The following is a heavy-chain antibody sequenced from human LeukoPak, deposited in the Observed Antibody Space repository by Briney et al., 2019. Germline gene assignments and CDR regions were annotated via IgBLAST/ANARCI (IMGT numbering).Heavy chain of an antibody. CDR1: GGTFSSYT. CDR2: IIPILGIA. Sequence: SVKVSCKASGGTFSSYTISWVRQAPGQGLEWMGRIIPILGIANYAQKFQGRVTITADKSTSTAYMELSSLRSEDTAVYYCAVRCSSTSCYPVDYWGQGTLVTVSS. D-gene: IGHD2-2*01. CDR3: AVRCSSTSCYPVDY. V-gene: IGHV1-69*02. J-gene: IGHJ4*02.